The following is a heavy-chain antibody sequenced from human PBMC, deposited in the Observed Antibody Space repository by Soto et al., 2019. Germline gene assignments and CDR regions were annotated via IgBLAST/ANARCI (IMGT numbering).Heavy chain of an antibody. CDR1: GGSFSGYY. CDR3: ARGVGYCSSTSCHDKNYYYYYMDV. V-gene: IGHV4-34*01. Sequence: SETLSLTCAVYGGSFSGYYWSWIRQPPGKGLEWIGEINHSGSTNYNPSLKSRVTISVDTSKNQFSLKLSSVTAADTAVYYCARGVGYCSSTSCHDKNYYYYYMDVWGKGTTVTVSS. D-gene: IGHD2-2*01. CDR2: INHSGST. J-gene: IGHJ6*03.